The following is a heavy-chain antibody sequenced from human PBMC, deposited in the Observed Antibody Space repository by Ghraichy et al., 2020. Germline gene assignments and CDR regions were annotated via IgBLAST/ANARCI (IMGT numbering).Heavy chain of an antibody. CDR2: IYYGGSS. D-gene: IGHD3-22*01. Sequence: SQTLSLTCAVSGGSISSTTYYWGWIRRPPGKGLEWIGSIYYGGSSNYNPSLKSRVTISVDTSNNQFSLKLTSVSAADTAGYYCARHYYYDSRGYYGGSVNSWFDPWGQGTLVTVSS. CDR3: ARHYYYDSRGYYGGSVNSWFDP. J-gene: IGHJ5*02. CDR1: GGSISSTTYY. V-gene: IGHV4-39*01.